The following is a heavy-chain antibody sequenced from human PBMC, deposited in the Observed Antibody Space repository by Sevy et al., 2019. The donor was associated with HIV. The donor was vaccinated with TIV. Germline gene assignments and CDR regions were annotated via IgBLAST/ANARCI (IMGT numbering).Heavy chain of an antibody. CDR1: GYTFIGYY. J-gene: IGHJ5*02. V-gene: IGHV1-2*02. CDR2: INPNTGDT. CDR3: ASCFLNNWFDP. D-gene: IGHD2-15*01. Sequence: ASVKVSCKASGYTFIGYYIYWVRQAPRQGLEYMGWINPNTGDTNSVQKFQGRVTMTRDTSINTAYMELSRLTSDDTAVYYCASCFLNNWFDPRGQGTLVTVSS.